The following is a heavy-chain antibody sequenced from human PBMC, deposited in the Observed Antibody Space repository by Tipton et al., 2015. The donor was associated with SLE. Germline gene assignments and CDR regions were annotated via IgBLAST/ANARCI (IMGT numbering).Heavy chain of an antibody. V-gene: IGHV4-31*03. CDR1: GGSISSGGYY. CDR2: IYYAGAT. Sequence: TLSLTCSVSGGSISSGGYYWSWIRQHPGKGLEWIGYIYYAGATYYNPSLKSRVIISVDRSQNQFSLNLSSVTAADTAVYYCARDSPTQCNGVCPLVRYFDLWGRGTLVTVSS. D-gene: IGHD2-8*01. J-gene: IGHJ2*01. CDR3: ARDSPTQCNGVCPLVRYFDL.